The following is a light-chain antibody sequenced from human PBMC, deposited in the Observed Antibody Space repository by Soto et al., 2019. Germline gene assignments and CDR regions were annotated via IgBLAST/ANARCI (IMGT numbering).Light chain of an antibody. CDR3: QQYNNWPLT. CDR1: QNFDSN. CDR2: RAS. V-gene: IGKV3-15*01. J-gene: IGKJ4*01. Sequence: EIVMTQSPDTLSVSPGERAPLSCRASQNFDSNLAWYQQKPGQAPRLLIYRASARATGIPARFSGSGSGTEFTLTITSLQSEDFAVYFCQQYNNWPLTFGGGTKVDIK.